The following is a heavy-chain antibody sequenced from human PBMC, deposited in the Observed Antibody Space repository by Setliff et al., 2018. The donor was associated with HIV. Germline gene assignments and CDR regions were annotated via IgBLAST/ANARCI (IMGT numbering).Heavy chain of an antibody. V-gene: IGHV4-4*07. J-gene: IGHJ3*02. CDR3: ARAEWIQLWFGAFDI. Sequence: SETLSLTCTVSGGSISSYYWSWIRQPAGKGLEWIGRIYTSGSTYDSPSLKSRVTISVDTSKNQFSPKLSSVTAADTAVYYCARAEWIQLWFGAFDIWGQGTMVTVSS. CDR2: IYTSGST. D-gene: IGHD5-18*01. CDR1: GGSISSYY.